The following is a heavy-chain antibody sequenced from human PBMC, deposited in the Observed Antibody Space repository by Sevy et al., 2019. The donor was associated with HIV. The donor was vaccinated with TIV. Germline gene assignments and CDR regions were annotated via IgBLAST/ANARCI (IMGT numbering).Heavy chain of an antibody. CDR2: IYSGGNT. CDR1: GFTVSSNY. J-gene: IGHJ4*02. Sequence: GSLRLSCAASGFTVSSNYMSWVRQAPGKGLEWVSVIYSGGNTYYTDSVKGLFTISRDNSKNTLYLQMNSLRAEDTAVYYCARVGFDSSGYYNRGGYFDYWGQGTLVTVSS. CDR3: ARVGFDSSGYYNRGGYFDY. D-gene: IGHD3-22*01. V-gene: IGHV3-53*01.